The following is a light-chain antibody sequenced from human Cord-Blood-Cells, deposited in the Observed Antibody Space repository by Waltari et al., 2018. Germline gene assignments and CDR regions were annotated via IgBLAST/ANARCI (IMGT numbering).Light chain of an antibody. Sequence: DIHVTQSPSFLSASVRGKVTIPSRASLGSSSYFALYQQKQRKAPKLLIYAASTLQSVVPSRFSGSGAGKVFPLTISSLHPEDFATYYRQQLNSYPWTFGQGTKVEIK. CDR1: LGSSSY. V-gene: IGKV1-9*01. CDR3: QQLNSYPWT. J-gene: IGKJ1*01. CDR2: AAS.